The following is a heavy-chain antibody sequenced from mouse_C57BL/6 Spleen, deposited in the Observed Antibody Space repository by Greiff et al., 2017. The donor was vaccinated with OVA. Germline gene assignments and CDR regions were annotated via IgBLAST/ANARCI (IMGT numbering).Heavy chain of an antibody. D-gene: IGHD2-4*01. CDR2: IYPGDGDT. CDR3: ARRVYYDYDGYFDY. Sequence: QVQLQQSGPELVKPGASVKISCKASGYAFSSSWMNWVKQRPGKGLEWIGRIYPGDGDTNYNGKFKGKATLTADKSSSTAYMQLSSLTSADSAVYFCARRVYYDYDGYFDYWGQGTTLTVSS. CDR1: GYAFSSSW. V-gene: IGHV1-82*01. J-gene: IGHJ2*01.